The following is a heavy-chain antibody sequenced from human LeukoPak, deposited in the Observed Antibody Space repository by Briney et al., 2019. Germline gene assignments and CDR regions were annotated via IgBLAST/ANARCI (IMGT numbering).Heavy chain of an antibody. CDR2: MNPNSGNT. D-gene: IGHD2-15*01. CDR1: GYTFTSYD. J-gene: IGHJ4*02. V-gene: IGHV1-8*03. Sequence: ASVKVSCKASGYTFTSYDINWVRQATGQGLEWMGWMNPNSGNTGYAQKFQGRVTITRDTSISTAYMELSSLRSEDTAVYYCARDIYCSDGSCYRLNFDYWGQGTLVTVSS. CDR3: ARDIYCSDGSCYRLNFDY.